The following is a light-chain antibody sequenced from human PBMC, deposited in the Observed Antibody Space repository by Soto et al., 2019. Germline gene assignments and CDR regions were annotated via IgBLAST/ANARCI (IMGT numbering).Light chain of an antibody. V-gene: IGKV3-15*01. CDR2: AAS. CDR1: QSLSFN. CDR3: QQYYRWPQT. J-gene: IGKJ1*01. Sequence: EIVMTQSPATLSVSLGERATLSCRASQSLSFNLAWYQQKPGQAPRLLIYAASTRATGIPARFSGSGSGTEFTLTISSLQSEDFAVYYCQQYYRWPQTFGQGTKVEIK.